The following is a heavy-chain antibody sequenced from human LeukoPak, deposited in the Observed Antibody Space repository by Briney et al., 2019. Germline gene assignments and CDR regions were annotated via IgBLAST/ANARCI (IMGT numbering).Heavy chain of an antibody. V-gene: IGHV3-33*01. D-gene: IGHD3-10*01. Sequence: PGGSLRLSCVASGFTFTNYGVHWVRQAPGKGLEWVAVIWYDGSYEYYGDSVKGRFAIFRDNSKNTVYLQMNSLRAGDTAVYFCARDGSGLAVRGWFDTWGQGTVVTVSS. CDR1: GFTFTNYG. CDR3: ARDGSGLAVRGWFDT. J-gene: IGHJ5*02. CDR2: IWYDGSYE.